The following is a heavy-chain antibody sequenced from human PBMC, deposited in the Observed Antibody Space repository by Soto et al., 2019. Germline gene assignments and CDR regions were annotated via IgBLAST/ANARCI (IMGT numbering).Heavy chain of an antibody. V-gene: IGHV3-53*04. CDR2: IYSGGST. CDR1: GFTVSSNY. Sequence: PGGSLRLSCASSGFTVSSNYMSWVRQAPGKGLEGVSVIYSGGSTYYADSAKGRFTMSRHNSKNTLHLQMNSLRAGDTAVYYCAGHCSGGSCYKNYYDMDVWGKGTTVTVS. D-gene: IGHD2-15*01. J-gene: IGHJ6*03. CDR3: AGHCSGGSCYKNYYDMDV.